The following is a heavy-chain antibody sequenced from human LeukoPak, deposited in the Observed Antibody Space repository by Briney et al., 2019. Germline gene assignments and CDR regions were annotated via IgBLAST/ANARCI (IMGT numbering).Heavy chain of an antibody. J-gene: IGHJ4*02. V-gene: IGHV3-74*01. CDR1: GFTFSYHW. CDR3: VSGSLQSGYNFDY. CDR2: IDGGGSST. D-gene: IGHD3-3*01. Sequence: GGSLRLSCGASGFTFSYHWMHWVRQVPGKGLVWVSRIDGGGSSTSYADSVKGRFSISRDNAKSTLYLQMSSLRAEDTAVYYCVSGSLQSGYNFDYWGQGALVTVSS.